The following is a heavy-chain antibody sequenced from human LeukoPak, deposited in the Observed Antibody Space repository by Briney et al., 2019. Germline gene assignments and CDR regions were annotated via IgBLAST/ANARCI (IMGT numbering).Heavy chain of an antibody. CDR1: GFMFSSYW. V-gene: IGHV3-7*01. CDR2: IKYDGSEQ. J-gene: IGHJ4*02. CDR3: ARAPREWLLGYYFDY. Sequence: GGSLRLSCAASGFMFSSYWMTWVRQAPGRGLERVANIKYDGSEQYYVDSVNGRFTISRDNAKNSLYLQMNSLRGEDTAVYYCARAPREWLLGYYFDYWGQGTLVTVSS. D-gene: IGHD3-3*01.